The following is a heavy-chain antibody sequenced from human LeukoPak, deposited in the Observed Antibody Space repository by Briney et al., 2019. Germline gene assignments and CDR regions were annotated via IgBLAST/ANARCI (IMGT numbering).Heavy chain of an antibody. Sequence: GSSVKVSCKASGGTFSSYAISWVRQAPGKGLEWMGGIIPIFGTANYAQKFQGRVTITTDESTSTAYMELSSLRSEDTAVYYCARDDLRDSSSSYYYYMDVWGKGTTVTVSS. D-gene: IGHD6-13*01. CDR3: ARDDLRDSSSSYYYYMDV. V-gene: IGHV1-69*05. J-gene: IGHJ6*03. CDR2: IIPIFGTA. CDR1: GGTFSSYA.